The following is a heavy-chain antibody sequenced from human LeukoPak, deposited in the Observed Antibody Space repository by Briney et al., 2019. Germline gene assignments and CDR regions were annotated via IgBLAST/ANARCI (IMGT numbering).Heavy chain of an antibody. CDR1: GFLFSSYA. CDR2: ISGSGDTT. J-gene: IGHJ4*02. CDR3: ARGQYSFDY. Sequence: GGSLRLSCAASGFLFSSYAMSWVRQAPGKGLEWVSVISGSGDTTYYATSVKGRFTISRDNAKNSLYLQMNSLKAEDTAVYYCARGQYSFDYWGQGTLVTVSS. D-gene: IGHD2/OR15-2a*01. V-gene: IGHV3-23*01.